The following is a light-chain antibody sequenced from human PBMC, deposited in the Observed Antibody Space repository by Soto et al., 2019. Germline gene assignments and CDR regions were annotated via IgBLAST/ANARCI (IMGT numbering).Light chain of an antibody. J-gene: IGKJ2*01. Sequence: DIQLTQSPSFLSASVGDRVTITCRASQGISSYLAWYQQKPGKAPKLLIYAASTLQSGVPSRFSGSGSGTECTLTISSLQPEDCATYYCQQLNSYLYTFGQGTKLEIK. CDR3: QQLNSYLYT. V-gene: IGKV1-9*01. CDR1: QGISSY. CDR2: AAS.